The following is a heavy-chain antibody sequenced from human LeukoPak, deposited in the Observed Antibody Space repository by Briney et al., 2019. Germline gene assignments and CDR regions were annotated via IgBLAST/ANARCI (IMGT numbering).Heavy chain of an antibody. CDR1: GYTFTGYY. V-gene: IGHV1-2*02. Sequence: GASVKVCCKASGYTFTGYYMHWVRQAPGQGLELMGWINPNSGGTNYAQKFQGRVTMTRDTSISTAYMELSRLRSDGTAVYYCARDPSNWNSLTLDYWGQGTLVTVSS. CDR2: INPNSGGT. J-gene: IGHJ4*02. CDR3: ARDPSNWNSLTLDY. D-gene: IGHD1-1*01.